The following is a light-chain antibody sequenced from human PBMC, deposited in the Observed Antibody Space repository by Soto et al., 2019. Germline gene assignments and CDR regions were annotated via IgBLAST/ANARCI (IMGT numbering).Light chain of an antibody. Sequence: QSALTQPASVSGSPGQSITLSCTGTSSDVGGYNYVSWYQQHPGKAPKLMIYDVSNRLSGVSNRFSGSKSGNTASLTISGLQAEDEADYYCSSYTSSTTLKVFGGGTKVTVL. CDR2: DVS. J-gene: IGLJ2*01. CDR1: SSDVGGYNY. CDR3: SSYTSSTTLKV. V-gene: IGLV2-14*03.